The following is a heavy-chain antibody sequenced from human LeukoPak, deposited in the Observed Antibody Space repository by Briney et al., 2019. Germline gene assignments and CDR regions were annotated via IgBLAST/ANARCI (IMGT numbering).Heavy chain of an antibody. CDR1: GYTFTGYY. D-gene: IGHD2-15*01. Sequence: ASVKVSCKASGYTFTGYYMHWVRQAPGQGLEWMGWINPKSGGTNYAQKFQGRVTMTRDTSISTAYMELSRLRSDDTAVYYCARGVVVVVAATDPYFDYWGQGTLVTVSS. J-gene: IGHJ4*02. CDR2: INPKSGGT. V-gene: IGHV1-2*02. CDR3: ARGVVVVVAATDPYFDY.